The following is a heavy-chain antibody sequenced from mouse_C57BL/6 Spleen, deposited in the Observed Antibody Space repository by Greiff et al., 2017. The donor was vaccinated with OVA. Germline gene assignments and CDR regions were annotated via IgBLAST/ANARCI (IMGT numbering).Heavy chain of an antibody. D-gene: IGHD2-1*01. CDR3: ARDGNYFDY. Sequence: VKLQESGPELVKPGASVKISCKASGYAFSSSWMNWVKQRPGKGLEWIGRIYPGDGDTNYNGKFKGKATLTADKSSSTAYMQLSSLTSEDSAVYFCARDGNYFDYWGQGTTLTVSS. V-gene: IGHV1-82*01. J-gene: IGHJ2*01. CDR1: GYAFSSSW. CDR2: IYPGDGDT.